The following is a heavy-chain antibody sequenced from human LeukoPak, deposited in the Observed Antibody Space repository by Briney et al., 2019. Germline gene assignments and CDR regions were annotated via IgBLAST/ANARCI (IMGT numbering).Heavy chain of an antibody. CDR3: ARNFYDFWSGYYSPRIDY. V-gene: IGHV4-61*05. D-gene: IGHD3-3*01. CDR1: GGSISSSSYY. Sequence: SETLSLTCTVSGGSISSSSYYWGWIRQPPGKGLEWIGYIYYSGSTNYNPSLKSRVTISVDTSKNQFSLKLSSVTAADTAVYYCARNFYDFWSGYYSPRIDYWGQGTLVTVSS. CDR2: IYYSGST. J-gene: IGHJ4*02.